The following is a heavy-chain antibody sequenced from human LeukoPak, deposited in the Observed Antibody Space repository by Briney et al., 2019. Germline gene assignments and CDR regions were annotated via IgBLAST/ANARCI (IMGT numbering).Heavy chain of an antibody. D-gene: IGHD2-2*01. CDR3: AKVAFLCSTSCYHYYMDV. V-gene: IGHV3-30*02. CDR2: IRYDGSNK. CDR1: GFTFSGHS. Sequence: GGSLRLSCAASGFTFSGHSMNWVRQAPGKGLEWVASIRYDGSNKYYADSVKGRFTISRDNSKNTLYLQMNSLRAEDTAVYYCAKVAFLCSTSCYHYYMDVWGKGTTVTVSS. J-gene: IGHJ6*03.